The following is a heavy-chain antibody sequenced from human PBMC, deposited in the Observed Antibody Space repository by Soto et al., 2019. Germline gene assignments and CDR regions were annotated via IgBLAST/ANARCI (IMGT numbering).Heavy chain of an antibody. CDR1: GLIFSTYS. CDR2: ISYNGSNK. CDR3: AKDGIAVAGHYYYYYGMDV. Sequence: GGSLRLSCAASGLIFSTYSMSWVRQAPGKGLEWVAVISYNGSNKYYADSVKGRFTISRDNSKNTLYLQMNSLRAEDTAVYYCAKDGIAVAGHYYYYYGMDVWGQGTTVTVSS. D-gene: IGHD6-19*01. V-gene: IGHV3-30*18. J-gene: IGHJ6*02.